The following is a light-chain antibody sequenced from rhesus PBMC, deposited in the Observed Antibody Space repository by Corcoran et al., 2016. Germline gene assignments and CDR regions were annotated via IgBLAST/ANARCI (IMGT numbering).Light chain of an antibody. CDR1: QGIKSY. CDR3: LRHNSYPWT. J-gene: IGKJ1*01. V-gene: IGKV1-28*02. Sequence: DIQMTQSPSSLPASVGDTVTINCRESQGIKSYLNWFQQKPGKAPKLLIYDESSLESGVPSRFSGSGAGTDFTLAFSSLQPEDFATYYCLRHNSYPWTFGQGTKVEIK. CDR2: DES.